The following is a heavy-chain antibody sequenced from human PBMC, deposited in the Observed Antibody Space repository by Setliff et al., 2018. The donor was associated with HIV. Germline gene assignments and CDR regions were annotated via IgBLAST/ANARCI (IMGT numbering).Heavy chain of an antibody. V-gene: IGHV1-18*01. CDR1: GYTFTSYG. CDR3: ARDHFFSNAFDI. Sequence: ASVKVSCKASGYTFTSYGITWVRQAPGQGLEWMGWISAYHGNTNYAQKLQGRVTMTTDTSTSTAYMDLRSLRSDDTAVYYCARDHFFSNAFDIWGQGTMVTVSS. CDR2: ISAYHGNT. D-gene: IGHD3-3*01. J-gene: IGHJ3*02.